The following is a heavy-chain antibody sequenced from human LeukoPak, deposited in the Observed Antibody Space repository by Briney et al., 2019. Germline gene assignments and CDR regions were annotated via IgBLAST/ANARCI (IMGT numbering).Heavy chain of an antibody. CDR3: ARGRPPTVADAFDI. J-gene: IGHJ3*02. CDR2: INPNSGGT. CDR1: GYILTGYY. Sequence: ASVKVSCKASGYILTGYYIHWVRQAPGQGLEWMGWINPNSGGTNYAQKFQGRITMTRDTSISTAYMELSSLRSDDTAEYSCARGRPPTVADAFDIWGQGTMVTVSS. V-gene: IGHV1-2*02. D-gene: IGHD6-19*01.